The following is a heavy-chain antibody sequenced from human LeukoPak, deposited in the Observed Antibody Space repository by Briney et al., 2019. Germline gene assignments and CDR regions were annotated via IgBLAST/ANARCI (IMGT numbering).Heavy chain of an antibody. CDR1: GFTFDAFG. D-gene: IGHD6-19*01. J-gene: IGHJ5*02. CDR2: ISGSGSST. CDR3: AKDTVAVAALFDP. Sequence: GGSLRLSCAASGFTFDAFGMTWVRQAPGKGLEWLSSISGSGSSTYYADFVKGRFTISRDNSKNTLYLQMNSLRAEDTAVYYCAKDTVAVAALFDPWGQGTLVTVSS. V-gene: IGHV3-23*01.